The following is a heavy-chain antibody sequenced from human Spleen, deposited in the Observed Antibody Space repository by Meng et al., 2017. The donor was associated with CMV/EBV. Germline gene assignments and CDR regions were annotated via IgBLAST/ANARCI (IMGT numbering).Heavy chain of an antibody. D-gene: IGHD6-19*01. V-gene: IGHV3-30*04. CDR1: GFTVTRYG. Sequence: GESLKISCAASGFTVTRYGLHWVRQAPGKALEWLAVVSFDGTNIFYADSVKGRFTISRDNSKNTLYLQMNSLRAEDTAVYYCAKDAGYSSGWYFDYWGPGTLVTVSS. J-gene: IGHJ4*02. CDR3: AKDAGYSSGWYFDY. CDR2: VSFDGTNI.